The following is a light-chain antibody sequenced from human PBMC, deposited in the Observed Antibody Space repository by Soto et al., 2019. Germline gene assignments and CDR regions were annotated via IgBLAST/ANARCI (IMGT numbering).Light chain of an antibody. CDR1: QSVTYN. CDR3: QKYNDWLWT. CDR2: GAS. J-gene: IGKJ1*01. V-gene: IGKV3-15*01. Sequence: ETTLTQSPATLSASPGERVTLSCRATQSVTYNLAWYQQKPGQAPRLLIYGASTRPAGVPARLSGRGSGTEFTITITSLQSEDFEVYYCQKYNDWLWTFGPGTKV.